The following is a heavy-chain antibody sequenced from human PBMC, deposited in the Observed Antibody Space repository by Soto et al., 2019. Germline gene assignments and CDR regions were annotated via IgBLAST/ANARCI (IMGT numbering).Heavy chain of an antibody. V-gene: IGHV1-69*01. CDR2: IIPIFGTA. CDR3: ARARQRVVPAAIYYYYGMDV. J-gene: IGHJ6*02. CDR1: GGTFSSYA. Sequence: QVQLVQSGAEVKKPGSSVKVSCKASGGTFSSYAISWVRQAPGPGLEWMGGIIPIFGTANYAQKFQGRVTITADESTSTAYMELSSLRSEDTAVYYCARARQRVVPAAIYYYYGMDVWGQGTTVTVSS. D-gene: IGHD2-2*01.